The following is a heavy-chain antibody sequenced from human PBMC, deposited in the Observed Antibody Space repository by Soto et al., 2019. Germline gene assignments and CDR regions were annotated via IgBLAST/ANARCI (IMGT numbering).Heavy chain of an antibody. D-gene: IGHD1-26*01. V-gene: IGHV1-69*13. J-gene: IGHJ3*02. Sequence: SVKVSFKASGSPFGSYSLSWVRQAPGQGLEWMGGIIPIFGTANYAQKFQGRVTITADESTSTAYMELSSLRSEDTAVYYCARDRRQKWAFDIWGQGTMVTVSS. CDR1: GSPFGSYS. CDR2: IIPIFGTA. CDR3: ARDRRQKWAFDI.